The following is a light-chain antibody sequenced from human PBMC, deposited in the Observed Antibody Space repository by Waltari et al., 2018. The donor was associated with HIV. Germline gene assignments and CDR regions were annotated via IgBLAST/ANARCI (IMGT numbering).Light chain of an antibody. Sequence: QSVLTQPPSVSGAPGQRVTISCTGNRSNIGAGYDVHWYQQLPGTAPKLFIYANNNRPSGVPDRFSGSTSGTSASLAITGLQPEDEADYYCQSYDSSLTSSIFGGGTKLTVL. V-gene: IGLV1-40*01. J-gene: IGLJ2*01. CDR2: ANN. CDR1: RSNIGAGYD. CDR3: QSYDSSLTSSI.